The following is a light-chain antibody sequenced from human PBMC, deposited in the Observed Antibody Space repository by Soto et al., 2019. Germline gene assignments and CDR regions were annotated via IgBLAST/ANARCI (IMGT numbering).Light chain of an antibody. V-gene: IGKV1-33*01. CDR1: HDIRKY. Sequence: DIQMTQSPSSLSASVGDRVTITCQASHDIRKYLNWYQQKPGKAPRLLIYDASNMEKGVPARFTGSGSGTDFILTISSLQPEDIATYYCQQYENFPCTFGQGTRLETK. CDR3: QQYENFPCT. J-gene: IGKJ5*01. CDR2: DAS.